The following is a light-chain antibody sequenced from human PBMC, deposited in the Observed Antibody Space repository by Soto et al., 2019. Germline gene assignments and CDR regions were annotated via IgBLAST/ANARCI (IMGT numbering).Light chain of an antibody. J-gene: IGKJ1*01. CDR1: QSVPNSY. Sequence: EIVLTQSPGTLSLSPGERATLSCRASQSVPNSYLAWYQQKPGQAPRLLIYGASSRATGIPVRCSGSGSGTDFTLTISRLEPEDFSVYYCQRYGTSTTFGQGTKLEIK. CDR3: QRYGTSTT. V-gene: IGKV3-20*01. CDR2: GAS.